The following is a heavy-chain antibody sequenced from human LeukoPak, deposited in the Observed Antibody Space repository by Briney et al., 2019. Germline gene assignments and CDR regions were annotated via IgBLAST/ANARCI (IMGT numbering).Heavy chain of an antibody. D-gene: IGHD3-3*02. J-gene: IGHJ3*02. Sequence: GGSLRLSCAASAFIFSNYWMHWVRQAPGKGLEWVSRLSPDGSDISYADSVGGRFTISRDNARNTLYLQMNSLRAEDTAVYYCARDVGQISRHAFDIWGQGTMVTVSS. CDR1: AFIFSNYW. V-gene: IGHV3-74*01. CDR3: ARDVGQISRHAFDI. CDR2: LSPDGSDI.